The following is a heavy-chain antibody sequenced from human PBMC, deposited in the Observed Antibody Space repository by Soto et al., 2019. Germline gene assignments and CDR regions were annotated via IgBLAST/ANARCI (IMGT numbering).Heavy chain of an antibody. V-gene: IGHV3-23*01. CDR3: AKGFYEGPATPRLDY. CDR2: ITGRGAGT. CDR1: GLIFSNYA. Sequence: EVQLLESGGGLVQPGESLRLSCAASGLIFSNYAMSWVRQAPGKGLEWVSAITGRGAGTYYADSMKGRFTISRDNSKNTLYLQVNSLRAADTAVYYCAKGFYEGPATPRLDYWGQGTLVTVAS. D-gene: IGHD2-2*01. J-gene: IGHJ4*02.